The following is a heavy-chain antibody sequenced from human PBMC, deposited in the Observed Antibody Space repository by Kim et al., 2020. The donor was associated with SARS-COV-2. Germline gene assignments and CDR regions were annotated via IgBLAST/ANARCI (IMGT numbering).Heavy chain of an antibody. CDR1: GFTFSSNA. D-gene: IGHD5-12*01. J-gene: IGHJ4*02. CDR3: AKTSGYAEY. Sequence: GGSLRLSCAASGFTFSSNAMNWVRQAPGKGLEWVSGIGPSGATTTYADSVRGRFTISRDNSKNTLYLQMNSLRADDTAVYYCAKTSGYAEYWGQGTLVTVSS. CDR2: IGPSGATT. V-gene: IGHV3-23*01.